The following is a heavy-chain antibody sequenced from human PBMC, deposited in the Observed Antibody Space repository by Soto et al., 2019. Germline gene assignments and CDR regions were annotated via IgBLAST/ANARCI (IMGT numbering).Heavy chain of an antibody. J-gene: IGHJ6*02. CDR1: GFTFSSYA. D-gene: IGHD3-10*01. CDR3: TISHSGIYCYYGIDV. Sequence: PGGSLRLSCAASGFTFSSYAMSWVRQAPGKGLEWVSAISGSGGSTYYADSVKGRFAISRDNSKNTLYLQMNSLRAEDTAVYYCTISHSGIYCYYGIDVWGPGTTLTFYS. CDR2: ISGSGGST. V-gene: IGHV3-23*01.